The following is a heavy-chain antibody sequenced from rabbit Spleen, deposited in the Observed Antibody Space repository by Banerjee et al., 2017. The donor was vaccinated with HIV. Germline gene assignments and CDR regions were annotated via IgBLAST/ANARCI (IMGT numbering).Heavy chain of an antibody. CDR1: GIDFTKYY. Sequence: QEQLTETGGGLVQPGGSLTLSCKASGIDFTKYYISWVRQAPGKGLEWIGIIYAARGTTDYASWVNGRFTISKTSSTTVTLQMTSLTAADTATYFCARDVTNVIGWNFGLWGQGTLVTVS. J-gene: IGHJ4*01. CDR2: IYAARGTT. CDR3: ARDVTNVIGWNFGL. D-gene: IGHD1-1*01. V-gene: IGHV1S45*01.